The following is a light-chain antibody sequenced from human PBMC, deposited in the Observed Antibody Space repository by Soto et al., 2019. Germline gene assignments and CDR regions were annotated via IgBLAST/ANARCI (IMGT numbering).Light chain of an antibody. V-gene: IGLV1-44*01. J-gene: IGLJ2*01. CDR2: SNN. Sequence: QSVLSQPPSAAGTPGQRVTISCSGSSSKIGSNTVNWYQQLPGTAPKLLIDSNNQRPSGVPDRFSGSKSGTSASLAISGLQSEDEADYYCAAWDDSLNGVVFGGGTKRTVL. CDR1: SSKIGSNT. CDR3: AAWDDSLNGVV.